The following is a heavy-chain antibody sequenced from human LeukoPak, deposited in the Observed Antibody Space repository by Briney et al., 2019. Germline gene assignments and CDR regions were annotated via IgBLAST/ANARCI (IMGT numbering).Heavy chain of an antibody. J-gene: IGHJ4*02. Sequence: ASVKVSCKASGYTFTGYYMHWVRRAPGQGLEWMGWINPNSGGTNYAQKFQGRVTMTRDTSISTAYMELSRLRSDDTAVYYCAIRGYYDYVWGSYRHDYYFDYWGQGTLVTVSS. D-gene: IGHD3-16*02. V-gene: IGHV1-2*02. CDR3: AIRGYYDYVWGSYRHDYYFDY. CDR2: INPNSGGT. CDR1: GYTFTGYY.